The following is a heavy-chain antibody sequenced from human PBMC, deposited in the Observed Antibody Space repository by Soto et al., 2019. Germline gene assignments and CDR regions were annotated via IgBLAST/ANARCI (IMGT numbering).Heavy chain of an antibody. D-gene: IGHD3-10*01. V-gene: IGHV4-30-2*01. CDR3: ARGSDGPDYYFDY. Sequence: PSETLSLTCAVSGGSISSGGYSWSWIRQPPGKGLEWIGYIYHSGSIYYNPSLKSRVTISVDRSKNQFSLKLSSVTAADTAVYYCARGSDGPDYYFDYWGQGTLVTVSS. CDR2: IYHSGSI. CDR1: GGSISSGGYS. J-gene: IGHJ4*02.